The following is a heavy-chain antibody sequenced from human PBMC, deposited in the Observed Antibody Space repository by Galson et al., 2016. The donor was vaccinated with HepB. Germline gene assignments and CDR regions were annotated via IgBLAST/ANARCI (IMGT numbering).Heavy chain of an antibody. CDR2: ISYDGSNK. V-gene: IGHV3-30-3*02. CDR3: ASRAA. CDR1: AFTFNNYA. J-gene: IGHJ4*02. Sequence: LRLSCAVSAFTFNNYAMHWVRQAPGKGLEWVAFISYDGSNKYYSDSVKGRFAISRDNSRNTLSLQMNSLSVEDTAIYYCASRAAWGQGTLVTVSS. D-gene: IGHD2-15*01.